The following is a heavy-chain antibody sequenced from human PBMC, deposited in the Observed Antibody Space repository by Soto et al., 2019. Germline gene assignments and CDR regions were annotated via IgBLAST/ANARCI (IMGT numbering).Heavy chain of an antibody. J-gene: IGHJ6*02. CDR3: AREGSLGLDV. CDR2: ISFEGSNK. D-gene: IGHD3-10*01. CDR1: GFNFSEYA. V-gene: IGHV3-30*03. Sequence: GGSLRLSCAASGFNFSEYAMHWVRQAPGKGLEWLAIISFEGSNKYSADSVKGRFTISRDNSKNTLYLQMNSLRPEDTAVYYCAREGSLGLDVWGQGTTVTVSS.